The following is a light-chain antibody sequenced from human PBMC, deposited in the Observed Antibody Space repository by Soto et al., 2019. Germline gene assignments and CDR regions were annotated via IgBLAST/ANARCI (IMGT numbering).Light chain of an antibody. CDR3: QQYNYWLS. CDR2: GAS. J-gene: IGKJ4*01. Sequence: EIVMTQSPVTLSVSPGERATLSCRASQSVSSNLAWYQQKPGQAPRLLIYGASTRATGIPARFSGSGSGTEFTLTISSLQAEDFAVYYCQQYNYWLSLGGGTRVDIK. CDR1: QSVSSN. V-gene: IGKV3-15*01.